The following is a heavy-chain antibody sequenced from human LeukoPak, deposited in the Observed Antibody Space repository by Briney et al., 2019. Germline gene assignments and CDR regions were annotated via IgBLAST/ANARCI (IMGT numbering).Heavy chain of an antibody. V-gene: IGHV4-59*01. CDR1: GGSISSYY. Sequence: SETLSLTCTVSGGSISSYYWSWIRQPPGKGLEWIGYIYYSGSTNYNPSHKSRVTISVDTSKNQFSLKLSSVTAADTAVYYCARDEYDILTGLGNINWFDPWGQGTLVTVSS. CDR3: ARDEYDILTGLGNINWFDP. J-gene: IGHJ5*02. CDR2: IYYSGST. D-gene: IGHD3-9*01.